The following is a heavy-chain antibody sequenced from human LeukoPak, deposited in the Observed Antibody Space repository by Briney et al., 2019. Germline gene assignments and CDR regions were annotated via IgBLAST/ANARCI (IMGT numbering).Heavy chain of an antibody. V-gene: IGHV4-59*01. J-gene: IGHJ4*02. Sequence: PSETLSLTCSVSGRSKNSYYWRWIRQPPPKGLEWIGYIYYSGSTNYNPSLKSRVTLSIDTSKKHFALKLSSVTAADTALYFCARARDGYKLDYWGEGTLVTVSS. CDR1: GRSKNSYY. CDR3: ARARDGYKLDY. CDR2: IYYSGST. D-gene: IGHD5-24*01.